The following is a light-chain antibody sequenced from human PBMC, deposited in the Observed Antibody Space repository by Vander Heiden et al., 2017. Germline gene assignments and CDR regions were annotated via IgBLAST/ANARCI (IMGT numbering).Light chain of an antibody. Sequence: EIVMTQSPATLSVSPGERATLSCRASQSVSSNLAWYQQKPGQAPRLLIYGASTRATGIPARFRRSRSGTEFTLTISSLQSEDLAVYYCQQYNNSPGYTFGQGTKLEIK. CDR3: QQYNNSPGYT. CDR1: QSVSSN. CDR2: GAS. V-gene: IGKV3-15*01. J-gene: IGKJ2*01.